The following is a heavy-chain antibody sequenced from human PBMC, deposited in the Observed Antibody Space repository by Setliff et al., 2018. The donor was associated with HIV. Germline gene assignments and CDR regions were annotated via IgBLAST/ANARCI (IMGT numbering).Heavy chain of an antibody. CDR3: ARDSGTNDHFLSPYYGALDF. V-gene: IGHV1-2*02. CDR1: GYPFADHY. Sequence: SVKVSCKSSGYPFADHYLHRVRQAPGQGLQWMGWINPRSGVTKYAQNFQGRFIMTTDTTINTAYMQLERLTSDDTALYYCARDSGTNDHFLSPYYGALDFWGLGTLVTVS. CDR2: INPRSGVT. D-gene: IGHD3-3*02. J-gene: IGHJ4*02.